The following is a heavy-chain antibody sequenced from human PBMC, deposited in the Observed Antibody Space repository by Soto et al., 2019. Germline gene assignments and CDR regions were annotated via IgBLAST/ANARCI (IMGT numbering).Heavy chain of an antibody. CDR1: GFTFSSYE. Sequence: PGGSLRLSCIGSGFTFSSYEMNWVRQAPGKGLEGISYIGGRDGAKFYADSVQGRFTISRDNARNSLYLQMDRLTAADTAAYYCARIHNNYNDVHFDSWGQGTLVTVSS. V-gene: IGHV3-48*03. CDR3: ARIHNNYNDVHFDS. J-gene: IGHJ4*02. D-gene: IGHD3-10*01. CDR2: IGGRDGAK.